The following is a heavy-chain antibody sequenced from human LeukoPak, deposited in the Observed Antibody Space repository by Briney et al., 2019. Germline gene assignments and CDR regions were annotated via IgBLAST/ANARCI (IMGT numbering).Heavy chain of an antibody. J-gene: IGHJ4*02. CDR3: ARDLSRTYTVDY. D-gene: IGHD2-2*02. CDR1: GFTFSSHA. Sequence: GGSLRLSCAASGFTFSSHAMHWVRQAPGKGLEWVAFVSYDGRINSYADFVKGRFTISRDNSKNTLYLQMNSLRAEDTAVYFCARDLSRTYTVDYWGQGTLVTVSS. CDR2: VSYDGRIN. V-gene: IGHV3-30*04.